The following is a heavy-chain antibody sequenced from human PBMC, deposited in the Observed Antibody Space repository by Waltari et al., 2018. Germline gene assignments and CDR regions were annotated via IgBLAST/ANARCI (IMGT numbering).Heavy chain of an antibody. CDR2: INPNSGGT. J-gene: IGHJ6*02. CDR1: GYTFTGYY. D-gene: IGHD6-13*01. CDR3: ARDRNIAAPIYFYYGMDV. Sequence: QVQLVQSGAEVKKPGASVKVSCKASGYTFTGYYMHWVRQAPGQGLEWMGWINPNSGGTNYAQKFQGRVTMTRDTSISTAYMELSRLRSDDTAVYYCARDRNIAAPIYFYYGMDVWGQGTTVTVFS. V-gene: IGHV1-2*02.